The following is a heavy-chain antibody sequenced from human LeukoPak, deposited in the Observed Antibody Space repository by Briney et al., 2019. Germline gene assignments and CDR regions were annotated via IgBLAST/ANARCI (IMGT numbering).Heavy chain of an antibody. D-gene: IGHD3-10*01. J-gene: IGHJ4*02. V-gene: IGHV4-34*01. CDR2: INHSGST. Sequence: PSETLSLTCAVYGGSFSGYYWSWIRQPPGKGLEWIGEINHSGSTNYKPSLKSRVTISVDTSTNQFSLKLSSVTAADTAVYYCARAGYWNYYGSGSYYSFDYWGQGTLVTVSS. CDR1: GGSFSGYY. CDR3: ARAGYWNYYGSGSYYSFDY.